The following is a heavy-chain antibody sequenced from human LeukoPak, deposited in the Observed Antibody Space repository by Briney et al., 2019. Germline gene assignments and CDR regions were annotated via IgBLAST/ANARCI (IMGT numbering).Heavy chain of an antibody. V-gene: IGHV3-23*01. CDR1: GITFSTFA. CDR3: VKDRIPDGFYSNDL. CDR2: IFGNGDGR. Sequence: QPGGSLILSCAAAGITFSTFAMNWGRQAPGKGLEWVSVIFGNGDGRQYADSVKGRFIISRDNSKNVLYLQTNRLRVEDTSVYSCVKDRIPDGFYSNDLWGQGTLVTVSS. D-gene: IGHD5-24*01. J-gene: IGHJ5*02.